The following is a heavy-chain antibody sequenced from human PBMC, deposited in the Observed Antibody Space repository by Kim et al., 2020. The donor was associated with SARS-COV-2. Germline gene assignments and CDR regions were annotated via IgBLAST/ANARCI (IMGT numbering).Heavy chain of an antibody. Sequence: GGSLRLSCAASGFTFSSYTMSWVRQAPGGGLEWVSAISGSGGSGGSTYYADSVKGRFTISRDNSKNTLYLQMYSLRAEDTAVYYCAKRLWFGESWASAFDVWGQGTVVTVSS. D-gene: IGHD3-10*01. CDR3: AKRLWFGESWASAFDV. CDR2: ISGSGGSGGST. CDR1: GFTFSSYT. J-gene: IGHJ3*01. V-gene: IGHV3-23*01.